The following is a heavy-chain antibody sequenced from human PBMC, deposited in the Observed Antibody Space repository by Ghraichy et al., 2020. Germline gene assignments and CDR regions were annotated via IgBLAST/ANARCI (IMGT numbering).Heavy chain of an antibody. J-gene: IGHJ4*01. CDR3: VKGVGFNAGFDRLLDW. V-gene: IGHV3-30*18. CDR1: GLIFKNFG. Sequence: GGSLRLSCVISGLIFKNFGMHWVRQAPGKGLEWVAMITFDGSEEFYANSVTGRFTISRDNSKETVYLQMDSLRTEDTAVYFCVKGVGFNAGFDRLLDWWGQGTRVTVST. CDR2: ITFDGSEE. D-gene: IGHD5-12*01.